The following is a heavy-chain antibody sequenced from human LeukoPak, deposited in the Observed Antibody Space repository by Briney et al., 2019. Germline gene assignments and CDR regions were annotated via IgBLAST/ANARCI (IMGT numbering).Heavy chain of an antibody. Sequence: KPGGSLRLSCAASGFTFSSYSMNWVRQAPGKGLEWVSSISSSSNYIYYADSVKGRFTISRDNSNNTLYLQMNSLRAEDTAVYYCAKVLPIYFSPSSGFDPWGQGTLVTVSS. CDR1: GFTFSSYS. J-gene: IGHJ5*02. D-gene: IGHD3-3*01. V-gene: IGHV3-21*04. CDR3: AKVLPIYFSPSSGFDP. CDR2: ISSSSNYI.